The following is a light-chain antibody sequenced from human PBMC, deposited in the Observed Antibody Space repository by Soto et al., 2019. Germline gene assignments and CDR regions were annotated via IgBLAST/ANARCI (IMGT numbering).Light chain of an antibody. V-gene: IGKV3-11*01. CDR3: QQRSNWPPST. J-gene: IGKJ5*01. CDR2: DAS. CDR1: QSVSSY. Sequence: EIVLTQSPATLSLSPGERATLSCRASQSVSSYLGWYQQKPGQAPRLLIYDASNRATGLPARFSGSRSGTDYTLTITSLEPEDLAVYYCQQRSNWPPSTFGQGTRLEIK.